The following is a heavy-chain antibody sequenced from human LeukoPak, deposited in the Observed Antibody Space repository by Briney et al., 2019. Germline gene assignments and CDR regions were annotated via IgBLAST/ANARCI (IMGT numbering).Heavy chain of an antibody. V-gene: IGHV4-39*07. D-gene: IGHD1-26*01. J-gene: IGHJ4*02. CDR1: GGSIRSSSYY. CDR3: AREWRRSWELVGDY. Sequence: SETLSLTCTVSGGSIRSSSYYWGWIRQPPGKGQEWIGTIYHSGNTYYNPSLKSRVTISVDTSKNQFSLKLSSVTAADTAVYYCAREWRRSWELVGDYWGQGTLVTVSS. CDR2: IYHSGNT.